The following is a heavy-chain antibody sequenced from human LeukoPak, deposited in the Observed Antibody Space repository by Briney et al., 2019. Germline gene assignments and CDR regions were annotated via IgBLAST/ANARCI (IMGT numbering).Heavy chain of an antibody. D-gene: IGHD3-22*01. V-gene: IGHV3-7*05. Sequence: GGSLRLSCAASGFTFSNYYMTWVRQAPGKGLEWVANIKQDGSEKYYVDSVKGRFTISRDNAKNSLYLQMNSLRAEDTAVYYCARVRSGYCNDYWGQGTLVTVSS. CDR2: IKQDGSEK. J-gene: IGHJ4*02. CDR3: ARVRSGYCNDY. CDR1: GFTFSNYY.